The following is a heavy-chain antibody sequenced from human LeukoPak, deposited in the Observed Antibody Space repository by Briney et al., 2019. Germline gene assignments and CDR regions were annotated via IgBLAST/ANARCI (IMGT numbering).Heavy chain of an antibody. CDR1: GGSISSYY. CDR3: AREIGYCSGGSCYPGYFQH. V-gene: IGHV4-4*07. CDR2: IYTSGST. Sequence: PSGTLSLTCTVSGGSISSYYWSWIRQPAGKGLEWIGRIYTSGSTNYNPSLKSRVTMSVDTSKNQFSLKLSSVTAADTAVYYCAREIGYCSGGSCYPGYFQHWGQGTLVTVSS. D-gene: IGHD2-15*01. J-gene: IGHJ1*01.